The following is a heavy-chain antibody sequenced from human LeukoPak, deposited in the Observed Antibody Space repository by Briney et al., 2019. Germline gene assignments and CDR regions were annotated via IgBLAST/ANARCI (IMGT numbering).Heavy chain of an antibody. CDR1: GFTFEDYG. CDR2: INWNGGST. Sequence: GGSLRLSCTASGFTFEDYGMSWVRQVPGKGLEWVSGINWNGGSTGYADSVKGRFTISRDNAKNSLYLQMNSLRAEDTAVYYCEVLLWFGELDPYFDYWGQGTLVTVSS. J-gene: IGHJ4*02. D-gene: IGHD3-10*01. CDR3: EVLLWFGELDPYFDY. V-gene: IGHV3-20*04.